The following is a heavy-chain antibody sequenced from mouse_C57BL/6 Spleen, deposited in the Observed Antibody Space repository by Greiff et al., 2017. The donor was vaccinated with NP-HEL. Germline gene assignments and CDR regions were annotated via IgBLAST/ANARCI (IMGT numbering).Heavy chain of an antibody. D-gene: IGHD2-13*01. Sequence: EVQLQESGGGLVKPGGSLKLSCAASGFTFSDYGMHWVRQAPEKGLEWVAYISSGSSTIYYADTVKGRFTISRDNAKNTLFLQMTSLRSEDTAMYYCARNFYYGEDYYAMDYWGQGTSVTVSS. J-gene: IGHJ4*01. CDR1: GFTFSDYG. CDR2: ISSGSSTI. CDR3: ARNFYYGEDYYAMDY. V-gene: IGHV5-17*01.